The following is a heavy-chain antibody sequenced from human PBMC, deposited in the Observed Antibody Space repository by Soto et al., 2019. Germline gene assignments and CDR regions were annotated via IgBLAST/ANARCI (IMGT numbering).Heavy chain of an antibody. CDR1: GSTFSSYG. CDR2: ISYDGSNK. J-gene: IGHJ4*02. Sequence: PGGSLRLSCAASGSTFSSYGMHWVRQAPGKGLEWVAVISYDGSNKYYADSVKGRFTISRDNSKNTLYLQMNSLRAEDTAVYYCAKLAVVVRPFDYWGQGTLVTVSS. D-gene: IGHD3-22*01. CDR3: AKLAVVVRPFDY. V-gene: IGHV3-30*18.